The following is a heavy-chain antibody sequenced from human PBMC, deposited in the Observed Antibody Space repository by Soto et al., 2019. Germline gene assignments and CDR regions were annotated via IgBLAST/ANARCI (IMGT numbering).Heavy chain of an antibody. CDR1: GLFLSDYY. J-gene: IGHJ6*02. V-gene: IGHV3-11*01. CDR3: AIGGGQIYYKDLDV. CDR2: ISGTGHTK. D-gene: IGHD3-10*01. Sequence: LRLSCAASGLFLSDYYLCWIRQAPGKALECVAYISGTGHTKYYADSVTGGFTISRDNPKNSLYLQMNSLRPEDAAVYYCAIGGGQIYYKDLDVWGPGXTVTVP.